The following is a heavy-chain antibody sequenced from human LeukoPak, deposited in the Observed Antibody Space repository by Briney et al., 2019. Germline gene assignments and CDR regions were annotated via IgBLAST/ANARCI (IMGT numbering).Heavy chain of an antibody. CDR1: GYSFTSYW. D-gene: IGHD1-7*01. V-gene: IGHV5-51*01. Sequence: HGESLKISCKGSGYSFTSYWIGWVRQMPGKGLEWMGIIYPGDSDTRYSPSFQGQVTISADKSISTAYLQWSSLKASDTAMYFCVRHSLGTTGIQSYYYYYYMDVWGKGTTVTVSS. J-gene: IGHJ6*03. CDR2: IYPGDSDT. CDR3: VRHSLGTTGIQSYYYYYYMDV.